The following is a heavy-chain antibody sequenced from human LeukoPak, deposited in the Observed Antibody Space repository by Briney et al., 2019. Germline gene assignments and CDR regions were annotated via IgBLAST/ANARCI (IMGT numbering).Heavy chain of an antibody. Sequence: PSETLSLTCTVSGSSIGTYSWSWVRQPPGKGLEWVGYIYATGGTHYNPALMSRGTMSLAASTNKLSLRRSSVPAADPAVFYYARHRAEMTTITDDAFDIWGQGTMVTVSS. V-gene: IGHV4-4*09. CDR3: ARHRAEMTTITDDAFDI. CDR1: GSSIGTYS. J-gene: IGHJ3*02. CDR2: IYATGGT. D-gene: IGHD5-24*01.